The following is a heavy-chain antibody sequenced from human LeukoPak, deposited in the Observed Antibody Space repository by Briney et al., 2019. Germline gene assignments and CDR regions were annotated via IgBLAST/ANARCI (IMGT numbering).Heavy chain of an antibody. V-gene: IGHV3-23*01. Sequence: PGGSLRLSCAASGLTFSSYAMNWVRQAPGKGLEWVAAITGTGNITGYADSEKGRSTISRDNSKNTLYLQMTSLRVEDTVVYYCAKGYSSGSYSSDYWGQGTLVTVSS. J-gene: IGHJ4*02. CDR1: GLTFSSYA. D-gene: IGHD6-19*01. CDR3: AKGYSSGSYSSDY. CDR2: ITGTGNIT.